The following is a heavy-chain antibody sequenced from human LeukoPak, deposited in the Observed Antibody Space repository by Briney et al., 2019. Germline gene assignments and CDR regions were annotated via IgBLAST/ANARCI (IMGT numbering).Heavy chain of an antibody. V-gene: IGHV3-23*01. CDR2: ISGSGRST. J-gene: IGHJ4*02. CDR3: AKEPDSSGYFGY. D-gene: IGHD3-22*01. Sequence: GSLRLSCAASGFXFSKYAMSWVRQAPGKGLEWVSGISGSGRSTYYADSVKGRFTISRDNSKNTLYLQMNSLRADDTAVYYCAKEPDSSGYFGYWGQGTLVTVSS. CDR1: GFXFSKYA.